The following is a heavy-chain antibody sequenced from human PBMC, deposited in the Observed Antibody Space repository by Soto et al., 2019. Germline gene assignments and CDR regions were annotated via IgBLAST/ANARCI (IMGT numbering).Heavy chain of an antibody. V-gene: IGHV5-51*01. CDR3: ALSGSYVAPFDY. Sequence: GESLKISCEGSGFSFSKYTVGWVRQIPGKGLEWMGIIDPGDSYTRYSPSFQGHVTISADKSISTAYLQWSSLKASDTAMYYCALSGSYVAPFDYWGQGTLVTVSS. D-gene: IGHD1-26*01. J-gene: IGHJ4*02. CDR2: IDPGDSYT. CDR1: GFSFSKYT.